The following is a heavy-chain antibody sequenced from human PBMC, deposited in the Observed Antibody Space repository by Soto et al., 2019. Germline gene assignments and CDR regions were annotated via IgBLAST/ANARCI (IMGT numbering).Heavy chain of an antibody. V-gene: IGHV4-39*01. J-gene: IGHJ6*02. CDR2: IYYSGST. D-gene: IGHD2-8*01. Sequence: QLQLQESGPGLVKPSETLSLTCTVSGGSISSSSYYWGWIRQPPGKGLEWIGSIYYSGSTYYNPSLKSRVTISVDTSKNQFSLKLSSVTAADTAVYYCAVLVGTLNYYYDGMDVLGQGTTVTVS. CDR1: GGSISSSSYY. CDR3: AVLVGTLNYYYDGMDV.